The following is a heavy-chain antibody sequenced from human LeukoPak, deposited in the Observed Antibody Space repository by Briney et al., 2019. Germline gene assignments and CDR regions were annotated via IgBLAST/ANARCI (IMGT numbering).Heavy chain of an antibody. V-gene: IGHV3-66*04. CDR1: GFTFSSYS. D-gene: IGHD3-10*01. J-gene: IGHJ5*02. CDR3: ARHYYGSGSHPFDP. CDR2: IYSGGST. Sequence: QSGGSLRLSCAASGFTFSSYSMNWVRQAPGKGLEWVSVIYSGGSTYYADSVKGRFTISRDNSKNTLYLQMNSLRAEDTAVYYCARHYYGSGSHPFDPWGQGTLVTVSS.